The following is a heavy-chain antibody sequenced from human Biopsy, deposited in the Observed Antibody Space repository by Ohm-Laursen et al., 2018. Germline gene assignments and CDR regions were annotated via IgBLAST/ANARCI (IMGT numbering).Heavy chain of an antibody. Sequence: SDTLSLTCTVSGGSISNYYWSWIRQPAGKGLEWIGRIYSSGSTNYNPSLKSRVTMSVDTSKNQFSLILSSTTAADTAVYYCAREPRIAAVAYFDPWGQGTLVTVSS. CDR3: AREPRIAAVAYFDP. V-gene: IGHV4-4*07. CDR1: GGSISNYY. D-gene: IGHD6-13*01. J-gene: IGHJ5*02. CDR2: IYSSGST.